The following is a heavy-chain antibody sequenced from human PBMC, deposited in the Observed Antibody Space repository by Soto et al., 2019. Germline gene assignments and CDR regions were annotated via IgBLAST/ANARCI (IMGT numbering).Heavy chain of an antibody. V-gene: IGHV3-30*03. D-gene: IGHD3-22*01. J-gene: IGHJ4*02. CDR3: ATGLVVMGTEDY. Sequence: QVQLVESGGGVVQPGRSLRLSCAASGFTFSSYGMHWVRQAPGKGLEWVAVISYDGSNKYYADSVKGRFTISRDNSKNTLYLQMNSLRAEDTAVYYCATGLVVMGTEDYWGQGTLVTVSS. CDR2: ISYDGSNK. CDR1: GFTFSSYG.